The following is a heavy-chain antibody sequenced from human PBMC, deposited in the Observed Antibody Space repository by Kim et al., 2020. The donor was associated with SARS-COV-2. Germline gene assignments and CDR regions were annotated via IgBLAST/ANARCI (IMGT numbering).Heavy chain of an antibody. CDR1: VGTFSSYA. CDR3: ATSIAVAGRVPFDY. D-gene: IGHD6-19*01. V-gene: IGHV1-69*13. CDR2: IIPIFGTA. Sequence: SVKVSCKASVGTFSSYAISWVRQAPGQGLEWMGGIIPIFGTANFAQKFQGRVTITADESTSTAYMELSSLRPEDTAVYYCATSIAVAGRVPFDYWGQGTLVTVSS. J-gene: IGHJ4*02.